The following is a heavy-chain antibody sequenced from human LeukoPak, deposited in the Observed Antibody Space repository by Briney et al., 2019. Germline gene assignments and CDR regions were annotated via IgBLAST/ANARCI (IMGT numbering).Heavy chain of an antibody. Sequence: PGGPLRLSCAASGFTFSSYAMSWVRQAPGKGLEWVSAISGSGGSTYYADSVKGRFTISRDNSKNTLYLQMNSLRAEDTAVYYCAKNGYGSGWLLFNWFDPWGQGTLVTVSS. J-gene: IGHJ5*02. CDR3: AKNGYGSGWLLFNWFDP. V-gene: IGHV3-23*01. CDR1: GFTFSSYA. CDR2: ISGSGGST. D-gene: IGHD6-19*01.